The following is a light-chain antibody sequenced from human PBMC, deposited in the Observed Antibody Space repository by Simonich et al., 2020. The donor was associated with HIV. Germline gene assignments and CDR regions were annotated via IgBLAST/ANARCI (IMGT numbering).Light chain of an antibody. V-gene: IGKV3-20*01. CDR3: QQYGRSPLT. CDR2: DAS. CDR1: QSVSSY. J-gene: IGKJ4*01. Sequence: KVMTQSPATLSVSPGETATLSCRASQSVSSYLAWYQQKPGQAPRLLIYDASNRATGIPARFSGSGSGTDFTLTISRLEPEDFAVYYCQQYGRSPLTFGGGTKVEI.